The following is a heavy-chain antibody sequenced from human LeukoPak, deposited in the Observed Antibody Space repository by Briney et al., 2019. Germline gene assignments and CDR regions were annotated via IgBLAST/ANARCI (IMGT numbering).Heavy chain of an antibody. CDR3: ARRFDS. Sequence: GGSLRLSCVSSGFSFTAYTMNGVRQAPGRGLEWISYIGPGGDIYYADSVTGRFTVSRDIAKNSLYLQMNGLRVEDTAVYYCARRFDSWGQGTLVTVSS. CDR1: GFSFTAYT. CDR2: IGPGGDI. V-gene: IGHV3-48*01. J-gene: IGHJ4*02.